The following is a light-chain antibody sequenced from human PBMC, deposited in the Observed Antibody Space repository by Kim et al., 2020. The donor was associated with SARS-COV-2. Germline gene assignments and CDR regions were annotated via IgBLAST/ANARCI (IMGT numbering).Light chain of an antibody. CDR2: AAS. Sequence: GDRVTITCRASQDIRNELAWYHQRPGEAPKLLIYAASSRQSGVPSTISGSGSGKDFTLTISSLQPDDFGTYYCLQDNSYPRTFGQVTKV. CDR1: QDIRNE. J-gene: IGKJ1*01. CDR3: LQDNSYPRT. V-gene: IGKV1-6*01.